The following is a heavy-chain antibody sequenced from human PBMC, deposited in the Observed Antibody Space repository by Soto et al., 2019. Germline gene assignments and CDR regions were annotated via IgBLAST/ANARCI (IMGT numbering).Heavy chain of an antibody. D-gene: IGHD1-26*01. CDR2: IYYSGST. Sequence: SETLSLTCAVYGGSFSGYYWTWIRQPPGTGLEWIGEIYYSGSTYYNPSLKSRVTISVDTSKNQFSLKLSSVTAADTAVYYCATQEVGGTYVYTFDPWGQGTLVTVSS. CDR3: ATQEVGGTYVYTFDP. CDR1: GGSFSGYY. V-gene: IGHV4-34*01. J-gene: IGHJ5*02.